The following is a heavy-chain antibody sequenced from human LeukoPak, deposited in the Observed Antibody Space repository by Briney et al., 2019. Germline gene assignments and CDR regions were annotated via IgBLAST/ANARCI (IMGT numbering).Heavy chain of an antibody. J-gene: IGHJ6*02. D-gene: IGHD3-10*01. V-gene: IGHV4-34*11. CDR2: IYYSGST. Sequence: PSETLSLTCAVYGGSFSGYYWSWIRQPPGKGLEWIGYIYYSGSTNYNPSLKSRVTISVDTSKNQFSLKLSSVTAADTAVYYCARDYYGSVKYGMDVWGQGTTVTVSS. CDR1: GGSFSGYY. CDR3: ARDYYGSVKYGMDV.